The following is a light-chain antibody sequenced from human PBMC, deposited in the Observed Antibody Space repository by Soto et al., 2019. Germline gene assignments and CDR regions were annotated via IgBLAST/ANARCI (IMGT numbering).Light chain of an antibody. CDR2: SNN. CDR1: SSNIGSNT. CDR3: AAWDDSLKGWV. J-gene: IGLJ3*02. V-gene: IGLV1-44*01. Sequence: QSVLTQPPSASGTPGQRVTISCSGSSSNIGSNTVNWYQQLPGTAPKLLIYSNNQRPSGVPDRFSGSKSGTSASLAISGLPSEDEGDYYCAAWDDSLKGWVFGGGTKLTVL.